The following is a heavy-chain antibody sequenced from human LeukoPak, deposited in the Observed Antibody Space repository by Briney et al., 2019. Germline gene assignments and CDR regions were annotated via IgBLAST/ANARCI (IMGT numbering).Heavy chain of an antibody. CDR2: INHSGST. CDR1: GGSFSGYY. Sequence: APETLSLTCAVYGGSFSGYYWSWIRQPPGKGLEWIGEINHSGSTYYNPSLKSRVTISVDTSKNQFSLKLSSVTAADTAVYYCARDLGGDDDYWGQGTLVTVSS. D-gene: IGHD5-24*01. CDR3: ARDLGGDDDY. V-gene: IGHV4-34*09. J-gene: IGHJ4*02.